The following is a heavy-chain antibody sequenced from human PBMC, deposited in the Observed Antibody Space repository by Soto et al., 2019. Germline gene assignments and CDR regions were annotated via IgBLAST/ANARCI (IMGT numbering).Heavy chain of an antibody. D-gene: IGHD5-12*01. J-gene: IGHJ2*01. V-gene: IGHV3-13*01. CDR3: ARAARWLQSRYFDL. CDR1: GFTFSNYD. Sequence: LRLSCAASGFTFSNYDMHWVRHSTGKGLEWVSAIDIAGDTYYPDSVKGRFTISREKAKNSLYLQMNSLRADDTAVYYCARAARWLQSRYFDLWGRGTLVTVSS. CDR2: IDIAGDT.